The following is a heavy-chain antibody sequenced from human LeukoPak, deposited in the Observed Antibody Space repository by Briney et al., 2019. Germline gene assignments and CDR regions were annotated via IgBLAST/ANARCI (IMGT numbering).Heavy chain of an antibody. D-gene: IGHD3-22*01. CDR3: ARGPLDSITMIVVDY. CDR1: GFTFSSYS. Sequence: PGGSLRPSCAASGFTFSSYSMNWVRQAPGKGLEWVSSISSSSSYIYYADSVKGRFTISRDNAKNSLYLQMNSLRAEDTAVYYCARGPLDSITMIVVDYWGQGTLVTVSS. J-gene: IGHJ4*02. CDR2: ISSSSSYI. V-gene: IGHV3-21*01.